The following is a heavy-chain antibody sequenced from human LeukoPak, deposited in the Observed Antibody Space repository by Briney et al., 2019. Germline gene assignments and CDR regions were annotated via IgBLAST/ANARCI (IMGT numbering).Heavy chain of an antibody. Sequence: PSETLSLTCTVSGGSITNYYWSWIRQPPGKGLEWIGYIYYSGSTNYNPSLKSRVTISVDTSKNQFSLKLSSVTAADTAVYYCARGSIAAAGTFSYWGQGTLVTVSS. V-gene: IGHV4-59*01. J-gene: IGHJ4*02. CDR3: ARGSIAAAGTFSY. D-gene: IGHD6-13*01. CDR2: IYYSGST. CDR1: GGSITNYY.